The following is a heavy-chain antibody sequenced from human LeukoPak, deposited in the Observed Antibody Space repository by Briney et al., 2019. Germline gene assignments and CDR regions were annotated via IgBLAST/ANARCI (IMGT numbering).Heavy chain of an antibody. J-gene: IGHJ4*02. D-gene: IGHD3-22*01. CDR3: ARAPYYYDSSGYWALLYYFDY. V-gene: IGHV4-61*05. CDR2: IYYSGST. Sequence: SETLSLTCTVSGGSISSSYYYWGWIRQPPGKGLEWIGYIYYSGSTNYNPSLKSRVTISVDTSKNQFSLKLSSVTAADTAVYYCARAPYYYDSSGYWALLYYFDYWGQGTLVTVSS. CDR1: GGSISSSYYY.